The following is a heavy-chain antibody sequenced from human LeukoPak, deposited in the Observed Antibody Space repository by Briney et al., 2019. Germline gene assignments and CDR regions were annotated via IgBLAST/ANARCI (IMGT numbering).Heavy chain of an antibody. V-gene: IGHV1-3*04. J-gene: IGHJ4*02. CDR2: INTGNGNT. CDR1: GYTFTSYA. D-gene: IGHD2-21*02. CDR3: ARNTETAIPLPYYFDY. Sequence: ASVKVSCTASGYTFTSYAMHWVRQAPGQRLECMGWINTGNGNTKYSQKFQGRVTITRDTSASTAYMDLSSLRSEDTAVYYCARNTETAIPLPYYFDYWGQGTLVTVSS.